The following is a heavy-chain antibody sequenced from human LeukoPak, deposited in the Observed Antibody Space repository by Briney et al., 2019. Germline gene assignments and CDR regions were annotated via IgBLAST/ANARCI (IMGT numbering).Heavy chain of an antibody. V-gene: IGHV1-2*02. D-gene: IGHD3-3*02. Sequence: ASVKVSCKASGYTFTGYYMHWVRQAPGQGLEWMGWINPNSGGTNYAQKFQGRVTMTTDTSTSTAYMELRSLRSDDTAVYYCARVGPLSDYYYYMDVWGKGTTVTVSS. CDR3: ARVGPLSDYYYYMDV. CDR1: GYTFTGYY. J-gene: IGHJ6*03. CDR2: INPNSGGT.